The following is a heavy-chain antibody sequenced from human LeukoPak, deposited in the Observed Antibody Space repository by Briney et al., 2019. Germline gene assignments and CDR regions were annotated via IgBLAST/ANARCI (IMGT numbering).Heavy chain of an antibody. J-gene: IGHJ4*02. CDR1: GGSITSTNY. V-gene: IGHV4-4*02. Sequence: SETLSLTCGVSGGSITSTNYWTWVRQPPGKGLEWIGEVNLQGSTNYNPSLMGRVAISVDMSENHISLQLTSVTAADTAVYYCAREGGPYRPLDYSGQGTLVTISS. CDR3: AREGGPYRPLDY. CDR2: VNLQGST.